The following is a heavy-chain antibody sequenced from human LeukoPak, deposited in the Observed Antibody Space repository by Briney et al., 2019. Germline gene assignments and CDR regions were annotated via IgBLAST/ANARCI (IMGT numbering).Heavy chain of an antibody. CDR2: IYSGGSGGST. J-gene: IGHJ4*02. D-gene: IGHD6-19*01. CDR3: ATGWSLDY. V-gene: IGHV3-53*01. CDR1: GFTVSSKY. Sequence: GESLRLSCAASGFTVSSKYMSWVRQAPGKGLEWVSVIYSGGSGGSTYYGDSVKGRFAISRDNSKNTLFLQMNSLRAEDTAVYYCATGWSLDYWGQGTLVTVSS.